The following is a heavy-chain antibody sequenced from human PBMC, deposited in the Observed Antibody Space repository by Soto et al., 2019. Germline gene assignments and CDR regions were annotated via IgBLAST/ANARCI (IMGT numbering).Heavy chain of an antibody. CDR2: IIPIFGTA. CDR3: ARDGSSTSYTLNGGAFDI. V-gene: IGHV1-69*01. D-gene: IGHD2-2*01. Sequence: QVQLLQSGAEVKKPGSSVKVSCKASGGTFSSYAITWVRQAPGQGLEWRGGIIPIFGTANYAQKFKGRVTITADESTSTAYMELSSLRSEDTAVYYCARDGSSTSYTLNGGAFDIWGQGTMVTVSS. J-gene: IGHJ3*02. CDR1: GGTFSSYA.